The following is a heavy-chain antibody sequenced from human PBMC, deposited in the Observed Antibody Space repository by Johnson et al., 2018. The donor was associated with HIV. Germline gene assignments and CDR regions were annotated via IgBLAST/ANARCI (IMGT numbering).Heavy chain of an antibody. Sequence: QVQLVESGGGVVQPGRSLRLSCAASGFTFSNHALHWVRQAPGKGLEWVASISYDGSNKYYADSVKGRFTISRDNSKNTLYLQMNSLRAEDTAVYYCARENWGQRMNAFDIWGQGTMVTVSS. V-gene: IGHV3-30*04. CDR2: ISYDGSNK. J-gene: IGHJ3*02. D-gene: IGHD7-27*01. CDR3: ARENWGQRMNAFDI. CDR1: GFTFSNHA.